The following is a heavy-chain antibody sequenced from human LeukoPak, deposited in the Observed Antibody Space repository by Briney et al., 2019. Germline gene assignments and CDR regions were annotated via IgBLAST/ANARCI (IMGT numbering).Heavy chain of an antibody. D-gene: IGHD2-15*01. V-gene: IGHV1-18*01. J-gene: IGHJ5*02. CDR2: ISAYNGNT. CDR3: ARAVTCSCVNSYSYWFDP. Sequence: GASVKVSCKASGYTFTNYGFSWVRQAPGQGLEWMGWISAYNGNTYYAQKLQGRVNMTTDTYTRKGYMEVRRLRYDEKAVYYCARAVTCSCVNSYSYWFDPWGQGTLVTVSS. CDR1: GYTFTNYG.